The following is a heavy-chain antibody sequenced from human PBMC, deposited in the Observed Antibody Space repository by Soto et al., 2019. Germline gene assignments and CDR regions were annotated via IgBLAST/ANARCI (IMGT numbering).Heavy chain of an antibody. CDR2: ISAYNGNT. J-gene: IGHJ4*02. D-gene: IGHD2-15*01. CDR3: ARVPRGTVVVVAATLFDY. V-gene: IGHV1-18*01. CDR1: GYTFNSYG. Sequence: GASVKVSCKASGYTFNSYGISWVRQAPGQGLEWMGWISAYNGNTNYAQKLQGGVTMTTDTSTRTAYMELRSLRSDDTAVYYCARVPRGTVVVVAATLFDYWGQGTLVTVSS.